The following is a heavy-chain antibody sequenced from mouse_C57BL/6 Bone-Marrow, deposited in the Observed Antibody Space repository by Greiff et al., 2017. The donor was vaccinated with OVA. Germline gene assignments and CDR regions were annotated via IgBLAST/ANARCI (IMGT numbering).Heavy chain of an antibody. D-gene: IGHD1-1*01. V-gene: IGHV1-19*01. CDR1: GYTFTDYY. Sequence: EVQLQQSGPVLVKPGASVKMSCKASGYTFTDYYMNWVKQSHGKSLEWIGVINPYNGGTSYNQKFKGKATLTVDKSSSTAYMQLKSLTSEDSAVYYCARSYSAMDYWGQGTSVTVSS. CDR2: INPYNGGT. CDR3: ARSYSAMDY. J-gene: IGHJ4*01.